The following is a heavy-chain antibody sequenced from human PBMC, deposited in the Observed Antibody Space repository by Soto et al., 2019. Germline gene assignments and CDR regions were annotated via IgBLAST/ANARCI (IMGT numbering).Heavy chain of an antibody. D-gene: IGHD2-8*01. CDR3: ARLMVYAITDAFDI. CDR2: IYHSGST. J-gene: IGHJ3*02. CDR1: GGSISSSNW. V-gene: IGHV4-4*02. Sequence: TSETLSLTCAVSGGSISSSNWWSWVRQPPGKGLEWIGEIYHSGSTNYNPSLKSRVTISVDKSKNQFSLKLSSVTAADTAVYYCARLMVYAITDAFDIWGQGTMVTVSS.